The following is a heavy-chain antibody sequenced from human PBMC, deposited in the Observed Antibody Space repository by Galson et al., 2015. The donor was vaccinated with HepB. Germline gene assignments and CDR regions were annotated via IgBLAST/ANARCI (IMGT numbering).Heavy chain of an antibody. CDR1: GFTFSSYD. D-gene: IGHD6-19*01. CDR2: IGTAGDT. J-gene: IGHJ4*02. Sequence: SLRLSCAASGFTFSSYDMHWVRQATGKGLEWVSAIGTAGDTYYPGSVKGRSTISRENAKNSLYLQMNSLRAGDTAVYYCARGSLSSGWFDYWGQGTLVTVSS. V-gene: IGHV3-13*01. CDR3: ARGSLSSGWFDY.